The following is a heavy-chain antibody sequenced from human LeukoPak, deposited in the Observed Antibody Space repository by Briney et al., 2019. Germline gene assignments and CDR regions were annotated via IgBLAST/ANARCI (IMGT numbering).Heavy chain of an antibody. J-gene: IGHJ3*02. V-gene: IGHV1-46*01. CDR3: ARVRSSGYYYKAFDS. D-gene: IGHD3-22*01. Sequence: ASVKVSCKASGYTFTNYYIHWVRQAPAQGLEWMGIINPSSGSTNYAQKFQGRVTMTRDTSTSTVYMDLTRLRSEDTAVYYCARVRSSGYYYKAFDSWGQGTMVTVSS. CDR1: GYTFTNYY. CDR2: INPSSGST.